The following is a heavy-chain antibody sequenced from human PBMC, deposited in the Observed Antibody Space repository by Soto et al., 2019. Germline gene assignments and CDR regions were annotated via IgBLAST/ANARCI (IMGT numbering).Heavy chain of an antibody. D-gene: IGHD3-10*01. CDR3: AKDMVSSTASDAFDI. CDR2: ISGGGYST. J-gene: IGHJ3*02. CDR1: GLTFSGYA. V-gene: IGHV3-23*01. Sequence: GGSLRPPCLAAGLTFSGYAMILVSPAPRKGLEWVSGISGGGYSTDYADSVKGRFTISRDNSKNTLYLQMNSLRVEDTAVYYCAKDMVSSTASDAFDIWGQGTMVTVSS.